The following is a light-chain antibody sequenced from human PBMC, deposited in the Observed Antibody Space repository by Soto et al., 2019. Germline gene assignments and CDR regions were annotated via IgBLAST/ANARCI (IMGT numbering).Light chain of an antibody. CDR2: GAS. Sequence: EVVMTQSPATLPVSPGGRVTLSCRASQSVGSNLAWYQQRPRQPPRRLLYGASTRDPGVPTRFSGSGSGTEFTLTITSRQYEDVAVYYCQQYNNWPPWTFGQGTKVEIK. J-gene: IGKJ1*01. CDR3: QQYNNWPPWT. V-gene: IGKV3D-15*01. CDR1: QSVGSN.